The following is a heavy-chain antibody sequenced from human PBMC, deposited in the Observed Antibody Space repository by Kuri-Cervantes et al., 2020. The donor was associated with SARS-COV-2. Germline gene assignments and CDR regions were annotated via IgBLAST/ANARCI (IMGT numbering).Heavy chain of an antibody. CDR1: GYSFATYW. Sequence: KVSCKGSGYSFATYWIGWVRQMPGKGLEWMGIIYGGDSDTRYSPSSQGQVTMSAVKSISTAYLQWSSLKASDTAMYYCASLLLWQQFAHWGQGILVTVSS. J-gene: IGHJ4*02. CDR2: IYGGDSDT. D-gene: IGHD5-24*01. V-gene: IGHV5-51*01. CDR3: ASLLLWQQFAH.